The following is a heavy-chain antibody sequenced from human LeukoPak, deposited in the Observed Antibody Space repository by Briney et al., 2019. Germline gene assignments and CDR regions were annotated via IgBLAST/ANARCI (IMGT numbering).Heavy chain of an antibody. CDR2: TRNKANSYTT. V-gene: IGHV3-72*01. J-gene: IGHJ4*02. CDR1: GFTFSDHY. D-gene: IGHD4-17*01. CDR3: ARALRKTTALDY. Sequence: PGGSLRLSCAASGFTFSDHYMDWVRQAPGKGLEWVGRTRNKANSYTTEYAASVKGRFTISRDDSKNSLYLQMNSLKTEDTAVYYCARALRKTTALDYWGQGTLVTVSS.